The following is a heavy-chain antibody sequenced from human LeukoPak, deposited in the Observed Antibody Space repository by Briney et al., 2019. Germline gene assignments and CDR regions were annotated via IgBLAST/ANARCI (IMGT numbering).Heavy chain of an antibody. J-gene: IGHJ4*02. CDR1: GFTFSSYG. CDR2: ISPNSGDT. Sequence: GGSLRLSCAASGFTFSSYGMHWVRQAPGQGLEWMGWISPNSGDTNYAQKFQGRVTMTRDTSISTAYMEVSGLRSDDTAVYYCARDGNLDYWGQGTLVTVSS. V-gene: IGHV1-2*02. CDR3: ARDGNLDY.